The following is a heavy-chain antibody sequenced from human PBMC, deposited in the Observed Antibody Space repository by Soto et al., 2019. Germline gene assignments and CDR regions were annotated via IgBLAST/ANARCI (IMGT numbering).Heavy chain of an antibody. J-gene: IGHJ4*02. D-gene: IGHD5-12*01. V-gene: IGHV4-59*01. CDR2: FFYTGST. CDR1: TGSSDSFY. CDR3: ARSRDGYNLNPIDQ. Sequence: QVQLQVSGPGLVKPSATLSLSCTVSTGSSDSFYWSWIRQPPGKGLEWIGYFFYTGSTNHNPSLKGRVTISLDMSSSRFSLSLTSVTAADTAMYYCARSRDGYNLNPIDQWGQGLLVTVSS.